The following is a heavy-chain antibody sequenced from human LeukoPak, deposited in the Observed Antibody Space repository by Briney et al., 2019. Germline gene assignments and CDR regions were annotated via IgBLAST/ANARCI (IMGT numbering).Heavy chain of an antibody. CDR1: GDSVSSGTYY. D-gene: IGHD3-16*01. CDR2: IYYSGST. Sequence: PSETLSLTCTVSGDSVSSGTYYWAWIRHHPGKGLEWIGSIYYSGSTYYNPSLKSRVTISVDTSKNQFSLKLSSVTAADTAVYYCATYRPVWGIDYWGQGTLVTVSS. V-gene: IGHV4-39*01. J-gene: IGHJ4*02. CDR3: ATYRPVWGIDY.